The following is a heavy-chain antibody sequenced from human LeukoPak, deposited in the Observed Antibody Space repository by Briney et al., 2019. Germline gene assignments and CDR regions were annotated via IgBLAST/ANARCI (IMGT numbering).Heavy chain of an antibody. V-gene: IGHV3-30*02. CDR2: IRSDGNYK. D-gene: IGHD2-21*02. CDR1: GFTFSSYD. CDR3: APEGETGDRDGYFDF. J-gene: IGHJ4*02. Sequence: GGSLRLSCAASGFTFSSYDMHWVRQAPGKGLEWVAFIRSDGNYKSYADSVKGRFTISRDNSKNTLYLQMDSLRAEDTAVYYCAPEGETGDRDGYFDFWGQGTLVTVSS.